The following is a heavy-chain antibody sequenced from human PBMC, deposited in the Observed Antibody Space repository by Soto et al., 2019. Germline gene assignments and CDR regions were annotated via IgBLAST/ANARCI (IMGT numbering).Heavy chain of an antibody. CDR2: INHSGST. V-gene: IGHV4-34*01. D-gene: IGHD6-6*01. J-gene: IGHJ4*02. CDR3: GGNEGSSPVLAF. Sequence: FYGRRILQQPGKGLEWIGEINHSGSTNYNPSLKSRATISVDTSKNQFSLKLSSVTAADTAVYYWGGNEGSSPVLAFWGKGTL. CDR1: FY.